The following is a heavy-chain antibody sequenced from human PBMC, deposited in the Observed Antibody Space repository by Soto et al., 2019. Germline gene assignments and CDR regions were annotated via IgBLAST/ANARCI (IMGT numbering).Heavy chain of an antibody. Sequence: SETLSLTCAVYGGSFSGYYWTWIRQPPGTGLEWIGEINHSGSTNYNPSLKSRVNISVDTSKNQFSLKLSSVTAADTAVYYCARHFSVDYFDYWGQGALVTVSS. V-gene: IGHV4-34*01. J-gene: IGHJ4*02. CDR1: GGSFSGYY. CDR3: ARHFSVDYFDY. CDR2: INHSGST.